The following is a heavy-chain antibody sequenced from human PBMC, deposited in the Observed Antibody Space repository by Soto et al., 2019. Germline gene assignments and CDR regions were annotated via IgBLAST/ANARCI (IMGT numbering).Heavy chain of an antibody. CDR2: IYYSGST. Sequence: SATLSLTCTVSGGSISSYYWSWIRQPPGKGLEWIGYIYYSGSTNYNPSLKSRVTISVDTSKNQFSLKLSSVTAADTAVYYCARDLSWGSNWYYYMDVWGKGTTVTVSS. J-gene: IGHJ6*03. CDR1: GGSISSYY. CDR3: ARDLSWGSNWYYYMDV. V-gene: IGHV4-59*12. D-gene: IGHD7-27*01.